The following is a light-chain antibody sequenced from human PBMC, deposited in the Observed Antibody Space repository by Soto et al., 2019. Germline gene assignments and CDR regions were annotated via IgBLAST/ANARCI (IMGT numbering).Light chain of an antibody. V-gene: IGLV2-14*01. J-gene: IGLJ2*01. Sequence: QSVLTQPDSVSGSPGQSITISCTGTSSDVGAYDYVSWYQQHPGKAPKLMIYDVSNRPSGVSDRFSGSKFGNTASLSISGLQAEDEAAYYCSSYTRSRSLLFGGGTKLTVL. CDR2: DVS. CDR3: SSYTRSRSLL. CDR1: SSDVGAYDY.